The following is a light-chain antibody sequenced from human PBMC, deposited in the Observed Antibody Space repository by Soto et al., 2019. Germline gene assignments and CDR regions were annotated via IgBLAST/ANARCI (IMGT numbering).Light chain of an antibody. Sequence: EIVMTQSPATLSVSPGERATLSCRASQSVSSNLAWYHQKPDQVPRLLIYGASTRATGIPARFSGSGSGTEFTLTISSLQSEDFAVYYCQQYNNWPPLTFGGGTKVEIK. CDR2: GAS. V-gene: IGKV3-15*01. CDR3: QQYNNWPPLT. J-gene: IGKJ4*01. CDR1: QSVSSN.